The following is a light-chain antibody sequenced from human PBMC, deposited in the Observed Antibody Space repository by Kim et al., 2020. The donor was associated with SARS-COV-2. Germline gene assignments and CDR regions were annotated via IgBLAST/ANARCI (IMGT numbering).Light chain of an antibody. CDR2: RNN. Sequence: VTISCSGSSSNIGSQYVYWYQQVPGTAPKLLIYRNNQRPSGVPDRFSGSKSGTSASLAISGLRSEDEAEYYCAAWDGSLSGFLVVFGGGTQLTVL. V-gene: IGLV1-47*01. J-gene: IGLJ2*01. CDR3: AAWDGSLSGFLVV. CDR1: SSNIGSQY.